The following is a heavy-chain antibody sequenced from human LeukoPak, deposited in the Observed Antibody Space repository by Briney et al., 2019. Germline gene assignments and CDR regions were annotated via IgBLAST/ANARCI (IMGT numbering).Heavy chain of an antibody. J-gene: IGHJ5*02. D-gene: IGHD6-25*01. CDR2: ITSSSRYI. Sequence: PGGSLRLSCADSGFTFSDYSMNWFRQAPGKGLEWVSSITSSSRYIYYADSVKGRFTISRDDARSSLYLLMNSLRVEDTAVYYCARERHTFDPWGQGTLVTVSS. CDR1: GFTFSDYS. V-gene: IGHV3-21*01. CDR3: ARERHTFDP.